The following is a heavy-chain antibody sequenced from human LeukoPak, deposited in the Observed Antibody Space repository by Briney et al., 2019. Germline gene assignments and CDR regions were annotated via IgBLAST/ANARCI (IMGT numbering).Heavy chain of an antibody. Sequence: GRSLRLSCAASGFTFDDYAMHWVRQAPGKGLEWVSGISWNSGTIGYAGSVKGRFTISRDNAKNSLYLQINSLRAEDTAFYYCAKGTSSGSGSYLYAFDIWGQGTMVTVSS. D-gene: IGHD3-10*01. J-gene: IGHJ3*02. V-gene: IGHV3-9*01. CDR3: AKGTSSGSGSYLYAFDI. CDR1: GFTFDDYA. CDR2: ISWNSGTI.